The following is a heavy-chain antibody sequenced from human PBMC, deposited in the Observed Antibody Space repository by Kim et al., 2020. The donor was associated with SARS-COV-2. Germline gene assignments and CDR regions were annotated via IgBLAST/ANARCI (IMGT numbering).Heavy chain of an antibody. Sequence: GGSLRLSCAASGFTFSSYWMSWVRQAPGKGLEWVANIKQDGSEKYYVDSVKGRFTISRDNAKNSLYLQMNSLRAEDTAVYYCARAVPTLYNWNYQGPTSYFQHWGQGTLVTVSS. CDR2: IKQDGSEK. J-gene: IGHJ1*01. CDR1: GFTFSSYW. D-gene: IGHD1-7*01. CDR3: ARAVPTLYNWNYQGPTSYFQH. V-gene: IGHV3-7*01.